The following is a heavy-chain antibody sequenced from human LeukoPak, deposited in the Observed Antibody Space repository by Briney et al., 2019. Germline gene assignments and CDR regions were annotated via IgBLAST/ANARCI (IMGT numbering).Heavy chain of an antibody. CDR1: GFTISSYW. CDR2: IKQDGSEK. V-gene: IGHV3-7*04. Sequence: GGSLRLSCAASGFTISSYWMSWVRQAPGKGLEWVANIKQDGSEKYYVGSVKGRFTISSDNAKNSLYLQMNSLRAEDTAVYYCARSIRGSARFDYWGQGTLVTVSS. J-gene: IGHJ4*02. D-gene: IGHD3-10*01. CDR3: ARSIRGSARFDY.